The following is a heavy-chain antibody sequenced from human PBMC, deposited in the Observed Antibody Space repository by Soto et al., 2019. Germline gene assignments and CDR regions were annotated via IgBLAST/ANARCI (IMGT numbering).Heavy chain of an antibody. D-gene: IGHD5-18*01. CDR3: ARGRDTAMVSKGNWFDP. Sequence: SETLSLTCTVSGGSMSSYYWSWIRQPPGKGLEWIGYIYYSGSTNYNPSLQSRVTISVDKPKNQISLKLSSVTVADTAVYYCARGRDTAMVSKGNWFDPWGQGTPVTVSS. CDR2: IYYSGST. V-gene: IGHV4-59*12. CDR1: GGSMSSYY. J-gene: IGHJ5*02.